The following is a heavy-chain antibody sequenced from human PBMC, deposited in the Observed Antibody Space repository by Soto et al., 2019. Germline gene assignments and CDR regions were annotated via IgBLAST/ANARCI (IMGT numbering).Heavy chain of an antibody. Sequence: KAGGSLRLSCAASGFTFSSYSMNWVRQAPGKGLEWVSSISSSSSYIYYADSVKGRFTISRDNAKNSLYLQMNSLRAEDTAVYYCARDKLAAAGNNWFDPWGQGTLVTVSS. CDR2: ISSSSSYI. V-gene: IGHV3-21*01. CDR3: ARDKLAAAGNNWFDP. CDR1: GFTFSSYS. D-gene: IGHD6-13*01. J-gene: IGHJ5*02.